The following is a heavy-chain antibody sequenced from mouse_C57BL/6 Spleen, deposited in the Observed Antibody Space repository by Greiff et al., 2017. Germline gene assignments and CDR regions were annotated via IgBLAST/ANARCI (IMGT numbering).Heavy chain of an antibody. CDR3: ARRDSFAY. CDR1: GYAFSSSW. CDR2: IYPGDGDT. J-gene: IGHJ3*01. Sequence: QVQLQQSGPELVKPGASVKISCKASGYAFSSSWMNWVKQRPGKGLEWIGRIYPGDGDTNYNGKFKGKATLSADNSSSTAYMQLSSLTSEDSAVYFCARRDSFAYWGQGTLVTVSA. V-gene: IGHV1-82*01.